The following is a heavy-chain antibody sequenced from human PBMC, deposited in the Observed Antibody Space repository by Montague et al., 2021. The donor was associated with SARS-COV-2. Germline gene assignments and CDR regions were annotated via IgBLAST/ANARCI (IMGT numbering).Heavy chain of an antibody. V-gene: IGHV3-30-3*01. CDR3: ARVLGGYYGMDV. CDR2: ISYDESNK. CDR1: GFTFSSYA. D-gene: IGHD2/OR15-2a*01. J-gene: IGHJ6*02. Sequence: SLRLSCAASGFTFSSYAMHWVRQAPGKGLEWVAVISYDESNKYYADSVKGRFTISRDNSKNTLYPQMNSLRAEDTAVYYCARVLGGYYGMDVWGQGTTVTVSS.